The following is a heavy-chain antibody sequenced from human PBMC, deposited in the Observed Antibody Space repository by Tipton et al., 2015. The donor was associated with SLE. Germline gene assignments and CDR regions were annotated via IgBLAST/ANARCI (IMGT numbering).Heavy chain of an antibody. D-gene: IGHD3-10*01. Sequence: TLSLTCTVSGDSVSSNPHYWSWIRQPPGRGLEWIGDIHYTVSTNYNPSLNGRVTISVDTPKHQVSLKLSSVTAADTAVYYCARVGYLGSGKTWDMDVWGKGITVTVSS. CDR2: IHYTVST. J-gene: IGHJ6*03. CDR1: GDSVSSNPHY. CDR3: ARVGYLGSGKTWDMDV. V-gene: IGHV4-61*01.